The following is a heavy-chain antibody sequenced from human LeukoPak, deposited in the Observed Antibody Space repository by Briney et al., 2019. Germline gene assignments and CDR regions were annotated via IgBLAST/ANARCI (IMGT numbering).Heavy chain of an antibody. CDR2: ISYYGSNK. CDR1: GFTFSSYG. V-gene: IGHV3-30*18. J-gene: IGHJ6*03. CDR3: AKQPDYYYYMDV. Sequence: GGSLRLSCAASGFTFSSYGMHWVRQAPGKGLEWVALISYYGSNKYYADSVKGRFTISRDNSKNAVLLQMNSLRAEDTAVYYCAKQPDYYYYMDVWGKGTTVTVPS.